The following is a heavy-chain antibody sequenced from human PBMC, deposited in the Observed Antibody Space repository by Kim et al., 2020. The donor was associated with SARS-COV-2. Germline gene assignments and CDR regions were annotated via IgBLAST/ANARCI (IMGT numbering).Heavy chain of an antibody. J-gene: IGHJ4*02. V-gene: IGHV4-39*07. Sequence: IYYSGSTYYNPSLNSRVTISVDTSKNQFSLKLSSVTAADTAVYYCARDFLWGQGTLVTVSS. CDR2: IYYSGST. CDR3: ARDFL.